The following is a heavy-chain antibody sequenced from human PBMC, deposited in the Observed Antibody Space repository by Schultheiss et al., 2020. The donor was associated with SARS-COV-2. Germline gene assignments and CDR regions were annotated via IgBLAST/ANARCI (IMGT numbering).Heavy chain of an antibody. J-gene: IGHJ4*02. Sequence: GESLKISCAASGFTFSRNAMSWVRQAPGKGLEWVSSISGSGDRTNYADSVKGRFIITRDNSKNTLYLQMISLRVEDTATYYCANSASNFDYWGQGTLVTVSS. CDR3: ANSASNFDY. D-gene: IGHD2/OR15-2a*01. CDR2: ISGSGDRT. CDR1: GFTFSRNA. V-gene: IGHV3-23*01.